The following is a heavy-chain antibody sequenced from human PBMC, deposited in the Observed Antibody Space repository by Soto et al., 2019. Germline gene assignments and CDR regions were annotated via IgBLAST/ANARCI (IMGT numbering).Heavy chain of an antibody. CDR3: YRTSFGGGQDDYYYYYGMDV. Sequence: GESLKISCKGSGYSFTSYWIGWVRQMPGKGLEWMGIIYPGDSDTRYSPSFQGQVTISADKSISTAYLQWSSLKASDTAMYYCYRTSFGGGQDDYYYYYGMDVWRQGTTITVSS. V-gene: IGHV5-51*01. D-gene: IGHD3-10*01. CDR2: IYPGDSDT. J-gene: IGHJ6*02. CDR1: GYSFTSYW.